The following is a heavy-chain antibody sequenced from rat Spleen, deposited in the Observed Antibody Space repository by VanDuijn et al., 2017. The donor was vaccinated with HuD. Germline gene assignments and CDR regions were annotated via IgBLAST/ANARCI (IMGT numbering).Heavy chain of an antibody. D-gene: IGHD4-3*01. CDR2: INYDGSST. Sequence: EVQLVESDGGLVQPGRSLKLSCVASGFTFSDYYMAWVRQAPTKGLEWVATINYDGSSTYYRDSVKGRFTISRDNAKSTLSLQMDSLRSEDTATYYCVRQDTSGYSNWFAYWGQGTLVTVSS. V-gene: IGHV5-29*01. CDR3: VRQDTSGYSNWFAY. J-gene: IGHJ3*01. CDR1: GFTFSDYY.